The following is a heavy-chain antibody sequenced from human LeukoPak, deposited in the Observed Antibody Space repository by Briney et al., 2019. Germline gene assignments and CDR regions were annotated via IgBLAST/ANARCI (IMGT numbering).Heavy chain of an antibody. D-gene: IGHD1-26*01. CDR3: ARDPGVGAIPRPYWGMDV. J-gene: IGHJ6*02. CDR2: ISYDGSNK. Sequence: GGSLRLPCAASGFTFSSYAMHWVRQAPGKGLEWVAVISYDGSNKYYADSVKGRFTISRDNSKNTLYLQMNSLRAEDTAVYYCARDPGVGAIPRPYWGMDVWGQGTTVTVSS. V-gene: IGHV3-30-3*01. CDR1: GFTFSSYA.